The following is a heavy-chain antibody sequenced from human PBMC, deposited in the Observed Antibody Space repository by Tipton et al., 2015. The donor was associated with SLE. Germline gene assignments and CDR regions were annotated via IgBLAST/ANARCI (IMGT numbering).Heavy chain of an antibody. V-gene: IGHV4-59*12. J-gene: IGHJ3*02. CDR1: ADSFTHYH. Sequence: TLSLTCTVSADSFTHYHWSWIRQSPGKGLEWIGYVYFDGSTNYNPSLKSRVTISVDTSKNQFSLKLNSVTAADTAVYYCARDHRGLAEGQAFDIWGQGTMVTVSS. D-gene: IGHD3-10*01. CDR3: ARDHRGLAEGQAFDI. CDR2: VYFDGST.